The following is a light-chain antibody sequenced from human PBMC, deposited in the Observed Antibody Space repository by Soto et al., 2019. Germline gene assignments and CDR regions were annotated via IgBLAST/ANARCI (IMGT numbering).Light chain of an antibody. CDR3: QQYNSYWGT. CDR2: DVS. J-gene: IGKJ1*01. V-gene: IGKV1-5*01. Sequence: DIQMTQSPSTLSASVGDRVTITCRASQSISSWLAWYQQKPGKAPKLLIYDVSSLESGVPSRFSGSGSGTEFTLTISSLQPDDFATYYCQQYNSYWGTFGQGTKV. CDR1: QSISSW.